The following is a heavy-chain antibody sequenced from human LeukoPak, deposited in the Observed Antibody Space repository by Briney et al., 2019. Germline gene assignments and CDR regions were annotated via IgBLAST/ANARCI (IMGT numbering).Heavy chain of an antibody. Sequence: SDTLSLTCTVSGGSISSYYWSWIRQPPEKGLEWVGYIYYSGSTNYNPSLKSRVTISVDTSKNQFSLKLSSVTAADTAVYYCARGHSGYDTWGQGTLVTVSS. CDR2: IYYSGST. J-gene: IGHJ5*02. CDR1: GGSISSYY. CDR3: ARGHSGYDT. V-gene: IGHV4-59*07. D-gene: IGHD5-12*01.